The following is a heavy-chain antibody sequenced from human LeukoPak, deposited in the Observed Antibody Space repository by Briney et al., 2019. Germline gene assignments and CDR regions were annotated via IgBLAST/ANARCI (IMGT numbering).Heavy chain of an antibody. CDR3: ARWTPAVAGFDY. CDR2: IYHSGSS. J-gene: IGHJ4*02. Sequence: SETLSLTCTVSGYSISSGYYWGWIRQPPGKGREWIGYIYHSGSSHYNSSLKSRVTISVDTSKNQFSLKLRSVTVADTAVYYCARWTPAVAGFDYWGQGTLVTVSS. D-gene: IGHD6-19*01. V-gene: IGHV4-38-2*02. CDR1: GYSISSGYY.